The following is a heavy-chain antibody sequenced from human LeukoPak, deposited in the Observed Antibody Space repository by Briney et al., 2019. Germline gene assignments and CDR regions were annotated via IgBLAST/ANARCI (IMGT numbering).Heavy chain of an antibody. Sequence: ASVKVSCKASGYTFTSYGISWVRQAPGQGLERMGWISAYNGNTNYAQKLQGRVTMTTDTSTSTAYMELRSLRSDDTAVYYCARDLGFDCSSTSCYGLYFDYWGQGTLVTVSS. CDR1: GYTFTSYG. D-gene: IGHD2-2*01. V-gene: IGHV1-18*01. J-gene: IGHJ4*02. CDR2: ISAYNGNT. CDR3: ARDLGFDCSSTSCYGLYFDY.